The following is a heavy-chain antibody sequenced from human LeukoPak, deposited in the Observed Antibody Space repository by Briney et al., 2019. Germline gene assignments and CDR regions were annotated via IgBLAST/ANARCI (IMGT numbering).Heavy chain of an antibody. CDR3: ARGRIVLMVNGDPWFDP. V-gene: IGHV1-8*01. D-gene: IGHD2-8*01. CDR2: MNPNSGNT. Sequence: GASVKVSCKASGYTFTSYDINWVRQATGQGLEWMGWMNPNSGNTGYVQKFQGRGTMTTDTSTSTAYMELRSMRPDDTAVYYCARGRIVLMVNGDPWFDPWGQGTLVTVSS. CDR1: GYTFTSYD. J-gene: IGHJ5*01.